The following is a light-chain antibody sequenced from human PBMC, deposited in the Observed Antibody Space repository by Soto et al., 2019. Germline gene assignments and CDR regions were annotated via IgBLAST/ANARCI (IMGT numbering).Light chain of an antibody. CDR2: DTS. Sequence: EVGLKQSPGTLSLSPGERATLSCRASQSVSSSHLAWYQQKRGQAPRLVIYDTSTRATGIPDRFSGSGSGTDFTLTISRLEPEDFAVYYCQQYGSSPLTFGGGTKVDIK. V-gene: IGKV3-20*01. CDR1: QSVSSSH. CDR3: QQYGSSPLT. J-gene: IGKJ4*01.